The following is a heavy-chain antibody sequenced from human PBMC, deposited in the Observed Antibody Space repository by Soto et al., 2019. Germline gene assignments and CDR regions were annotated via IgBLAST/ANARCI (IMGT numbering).Heavy chain of an antibody. Sequence: SVKGSCKASGGTFSSYAISWVRQAPGQGLEWMGGIIPIFGTANYAQKFQGRVTITADKSTSTAYMELSSLRSEDTAVYYCARDARVAQSYYYYYGMDVWGQGNTVTVSS. D-gene: IGHD2-15*01. CDR1: GGTFSSYA. J-gene: IGHJ6*02. CDR2: IIPIFGTA. V-gene: IGHV1-69*06. CDR3: ARDARVAQSYYYYYGMDV.